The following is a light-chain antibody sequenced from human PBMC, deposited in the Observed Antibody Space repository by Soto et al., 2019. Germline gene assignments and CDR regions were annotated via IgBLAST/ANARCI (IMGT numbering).Light chain of an antibody. CDR3: SSYTSSSTGV. V-gene: IGLV2-14*01. CDR1: SSDVGGYNY. J-gene: IGLJ1*01. Sequence: QSVLTQPASVSGSPGQSITISCTGTSSDVGGYNYVSWYQQHPGKAPKLMIYEVSNRPSGVSNRFSGSKSGNTASLTISGLQAEDEADYYCSSYTSSSTGVFGTGTQLPVL. CDR2: EVS.